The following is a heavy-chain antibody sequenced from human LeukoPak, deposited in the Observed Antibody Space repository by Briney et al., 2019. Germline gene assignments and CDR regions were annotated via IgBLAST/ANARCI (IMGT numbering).Heavy chain of an antibody. CDR3: AREEDRSGG. V-gene: IGHV4-39*07. Sequence: PSETLSLTCTFSGGSISSSNYYCAWIRQPPGQGLEWLGCIYYRGNAYYNPSLKSRVTRSVDTSKNQFSLSRSSVTAADTAVDYCAREEDRSGGWSKGTLVTVTS. D-gene: IGHD3-22*01. CDR2: IYYRGNA. J-gene: IGHJ4*02. CDR1: GGSISSSNYY.